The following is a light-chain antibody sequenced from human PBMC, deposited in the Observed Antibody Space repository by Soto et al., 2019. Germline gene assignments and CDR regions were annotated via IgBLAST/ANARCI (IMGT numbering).Light chain of an antibody. CDR1: QNISSN. Sequence: EILMTQSPSTLSVSPGERATLTCRASQNISSNLAWYQQRPAQAPRLLIYDVSTRATGVPTRFSGSGSGTEFTLTISSLLSEDFAVYYCQQYYNWPLTFGGGTRVEIK. CDR3: QQYYNWPLT. V-gene: IGKV3D-15*01. J-gene: IGKJ4*01. CDR2: DVS.